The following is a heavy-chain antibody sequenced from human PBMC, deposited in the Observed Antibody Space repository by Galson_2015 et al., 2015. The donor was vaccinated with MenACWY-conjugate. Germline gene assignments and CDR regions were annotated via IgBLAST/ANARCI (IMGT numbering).Heavy chain of an antibody. CDR2: IIPILGIA. J-gene: IGHJ6*02. CDR3: ARILAPGMVGASPYYYYGMDV. Sequence: SVKVSCKASGGTFSSYAISWVRQAPGQGLEWMGRIIPILGIANYAQKFQGRVTITADKSTSTAYMELSSLRSEDTAVYYCARILAPGMVGASPYYYYGMDVWGQGTTVTVSS. D-gene: IGHD1-26*01. V-gene: IGHV1-69*04. CDR1: GGTFSSYA.